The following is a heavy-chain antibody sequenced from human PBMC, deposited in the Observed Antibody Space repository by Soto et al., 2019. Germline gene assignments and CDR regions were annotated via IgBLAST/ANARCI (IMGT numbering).Heavy chain of an antibody. CDR1: GFTFSSYS. V-gene: IGHV3-48*02. J-gene: IGHJ6*02. Sequence: EVQLVASGGGLVQPGGSLRLSCAASGFTFSSYSMNWVRQAPGKGLEWVSYISSSSSTIYYADSVKGRFTISRDNAKKSLYLQMNSLRDEDTAVYYCARRGAGPETYYYYYGMDVWGQGTTVTVSS. CDR2: ISSSSSTI. D-gene: IGHD6-19*01. CDR3: ARRGAGPETYYYYYGMDV.